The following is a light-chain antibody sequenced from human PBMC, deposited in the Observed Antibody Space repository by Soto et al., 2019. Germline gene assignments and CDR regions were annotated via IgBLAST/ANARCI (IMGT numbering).Light chain of an antibody. CDR2: GAS. CDR1: QSVSSSY. J-gene: IGKJ4*01. V-gene: IGKV3-20*01. CDR3: QQYGNSPLT. Sequence: IVLTQYPGTLSLSPGERATLSCRASQSVSSSYLAWYQQRPGQAPRLLIYGASNRATGIPDRFSGSGSGTDFTLNISRLETEDLAVYFCQQYGNSPLTFGGGTKVEIK.